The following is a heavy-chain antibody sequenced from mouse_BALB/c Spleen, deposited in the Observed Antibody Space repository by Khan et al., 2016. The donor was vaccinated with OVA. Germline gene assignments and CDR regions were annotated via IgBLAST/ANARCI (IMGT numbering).Heavy chain of an antibody. Sequence: EVQLQESGPGLVKPSQSLSLTCTVTGYSITSDYAWNWIRQFPGNKLEWMGYISSTGSTSSNPSLKSRISLTRATSKNQFFLHLNSVTTEDTATYYCARSLYYSDSYAMDYWGQGTSVTVSA. CDR2: ISSTGST. CDR3: ARSLYYSDSYAMDY. V-gene: IGHV3-2*02. D-gene: IGHD2-13*01. J-gene: IGHJ4*01. CDR1: GYSITSDYA.